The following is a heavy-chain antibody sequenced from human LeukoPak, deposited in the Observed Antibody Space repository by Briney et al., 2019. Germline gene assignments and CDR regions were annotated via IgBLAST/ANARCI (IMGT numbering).Heavy chain of an antibody. CDR3: AAHRAGSSGWSFAY. V-gene: IGHV1-69*04. D-gene: IGHD6-19*01. CDR1: GGTFSSYA. CDR2: IIPILGIA. J-gene: IGHJ4*02. Sequence: SVKVSCKASGGTFSSYAISWVRQAPGQGLEWMGRIIPILGIANYAQKFQGRVTITADKSTSTAYMELSSLRSEDTAVYYCAAHRAGSSGWSFAYWGQGTLVTVSS.